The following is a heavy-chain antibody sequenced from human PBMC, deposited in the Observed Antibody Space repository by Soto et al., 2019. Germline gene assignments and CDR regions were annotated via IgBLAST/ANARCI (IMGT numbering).Heavy chain of an antibody. CDR3: AREIYYYGSGSNPLDGAFDI. CDR2: INPSGGST. V-gene: IGHV1-46*01. J-gene: IGHJ3*02. D-gene: IGHD3-10*01. Sequence: GASVKVSCKASGYTFTSYYMHWVRQAPGQGLEWMGIINPSGGSTSYAQKFQGRVTMTRDTSTSTVYMELSSLRSEDTAVYYCAREIYYYGSGSNPLDGAFDIWGQGTMVTVSS. CDR1: GYTFTSYY.